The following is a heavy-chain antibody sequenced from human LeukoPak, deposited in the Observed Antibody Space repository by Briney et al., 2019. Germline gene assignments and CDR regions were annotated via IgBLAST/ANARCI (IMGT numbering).Heavy chain of an antibody. Sequence: MPSETLSLTCAVYGGSFSGYYWTWIRQPPGKRLEWIGEINDSGNTNYNPSLKSRLTISVDTSENQFSLRLISVTAADTAVYYCARHGYCSSSSCLGNWFDPWDQGALVTVSS. CDR2: INDSGNT. V-gene: IGHV4-34*01. CDR1: GGSFSGYY. D-gene: IGHD2-2*01. J-gene: IGHJ5*02. CDR3: ARHGYCSSSSCLGNWFDP.